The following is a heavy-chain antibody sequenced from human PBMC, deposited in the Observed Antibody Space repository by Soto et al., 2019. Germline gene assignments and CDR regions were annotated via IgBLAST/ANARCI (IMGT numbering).Heavy chain of an antibody. V-gene: IGHV1-69*01. CDR2: IIPILGTA. Sequence: QVPLVQSGAEVKKPGSSVKVSCKASGGTFSSYAISWMRQAPGQGLSWMGGIIPILGTANYAQKFQGRVTITADEYTSTASVELSSLRSEDTAVYYCARKEYCTNGVCYLGGGGRDVWGQGTTVTVSS. D-gene: IGHD2-8*01. J-gene: IGHJ6*02. CDR1: GGTFSSYA. CDR3: ARKEYCTNGVCYLGGGGRDV.